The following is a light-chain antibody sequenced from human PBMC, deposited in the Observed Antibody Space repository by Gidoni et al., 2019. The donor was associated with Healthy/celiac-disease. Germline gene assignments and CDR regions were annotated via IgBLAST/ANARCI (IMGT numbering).Light chain of an antibody. CDR3: QQYDNLPL. CDR1: QDISNY. CDR2: DAS. Sequence: DIQMTQSPSYLSASVGDRVTITCQPSQDISNYLNWYQQKPGKAPKLLIYDASNLETGVPSRFSGRGSGTDFTFTISSLQPEDIATYYCQQYDNLPLFXPXAKVDIK. V-gene: IGKV1-33*01. J-gene: IGKJ3*01.